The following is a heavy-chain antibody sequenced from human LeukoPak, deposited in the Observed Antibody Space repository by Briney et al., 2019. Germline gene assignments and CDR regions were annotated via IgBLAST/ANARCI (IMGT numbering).Heavy chain of an antibody. V-gene: IGHV3-23*01. CDR2: ISGSGGST. D-gene: IGHD4-17*01. CDR1: GFTFSSYA. Sequence: GGSLRLSCAASGFTFSSYAMSWVRQAPGKGLEWVSAISGSGGSTYYADSVKGRFTIPRDNSKNTLYLQMNSLRAEDTAVYYCAKSGDYGDYVGGVGYWGQGTLVTVSS. CDR3: AKSGDYGDYVGGVGY. J-gene: IGHJ4*02.